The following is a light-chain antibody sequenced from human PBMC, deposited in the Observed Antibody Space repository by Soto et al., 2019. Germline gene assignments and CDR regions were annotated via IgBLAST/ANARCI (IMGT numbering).Light chain of an antibody. CDR3: QQHNNSPRT. CDR1: QSVSSY. Sequence: EIVLTQSAATLSLSPGDRATLSCRASQSVSSYLAWYQQKPGQAPRLLIYDASTRATGIPARFSGSGSGTDFTLTISSLEPEDFAVYYCQQHNNSPRTFGQGTKVEIK. CDR2: DAS. V-gene: IGKV3-11*01. J-gene: IGKJ1*01.